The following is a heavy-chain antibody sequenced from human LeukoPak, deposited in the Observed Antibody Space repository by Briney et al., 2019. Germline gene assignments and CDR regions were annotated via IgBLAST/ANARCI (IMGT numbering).Heavy chain of an antibody. CDR3: ARHSKYANNWFDP. CDR1: GYTFSDYY. Sequence: ASEKVSCKASGYTFSDYYMHWVRQAPGQGPEWMGWINPNSAGTKYAQKFQGRVTMTWDTSISTAYMELSRLTSDDTAVYYCARHSKYANNWFDPWGQGTLVTVSA. CDR2: INPNSAGT. J-gene: IGHJ5*02. D-gene: IGHD4-11*01. V-gene: IGHV1-2*02.